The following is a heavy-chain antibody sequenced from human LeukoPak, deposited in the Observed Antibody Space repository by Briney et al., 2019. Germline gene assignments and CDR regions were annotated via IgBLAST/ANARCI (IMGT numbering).Heavy chain of an antibody. CDR2: LHYSGST. V-gene: IGHV4-39*01. CDR1: GGSISTSSYF. J-gene: IGHJ4*02. Sequence: SETLSLTCTVSGGSISTSSYFWGWIRQPPGKGLEWIGTLHYSGSTYYNPSLKSRVTISVDTSKNQFSLKLSSVTAADTAVHYCASTLRSYGSGSYFDYWGQGTLVTVSS. CDR3: ASTLRSYGSGSYFDY. D-gene: IGHD3-10*01.